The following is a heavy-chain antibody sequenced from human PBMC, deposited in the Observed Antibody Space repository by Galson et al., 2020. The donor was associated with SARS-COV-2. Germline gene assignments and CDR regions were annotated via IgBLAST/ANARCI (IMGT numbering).Heavy chain of an antibody. CDR2: IYYSGST. J-gene: IGHJ6*02. Sequence: SETLSLTCTVSGGSISSSSYYWGWIRQPPGKGLEWIGSIYYSGSTYYNPSLKSRVTISVDTSKNQFSLKLSSVTAADTAVYYCARERYSSGWYNRAGGAYYYYYGMDVWGQGTTVTVSS. CDR3: ARERYSSGWYNRAGGAYYYYYGMDV. V-gene: IGHV4-39*02. CDR1: GGSISSSSYY. D-gene: IGHD6-19*01.